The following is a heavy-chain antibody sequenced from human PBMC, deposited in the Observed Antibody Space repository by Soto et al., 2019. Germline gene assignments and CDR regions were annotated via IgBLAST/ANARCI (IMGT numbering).Heavy chain of an antibody. CDR3: ASPGVRYCSSTSCYRHAFDI. D-gene: IGHD2-2*01. CDR1: GGTFSSYA. CDR2: IIPIFGTA. Sequence: ASVKVSCKASGGTFSSYAISWVRQAPGQGLEWMGGIIPIFGTANYAQKFQGRVTITADESTSTAYMELSSLRSEDTAVYYCASPGVRYCSSTSCYRHAFDIWGQGTRVTVSS. J-gene: IGHJ3*02. V-gene: IGHV1-69*13.